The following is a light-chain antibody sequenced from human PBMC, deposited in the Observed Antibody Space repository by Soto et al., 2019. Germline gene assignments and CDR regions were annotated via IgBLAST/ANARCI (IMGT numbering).Light chain of an antibody. Sequence: SYELTQPPSVSVAPGQPATITCGGDSIGSKSVHWYQQKPGQDPVVVVYHDSDRPSGIPERFSGSNSGNTATLTISRVEAGDEAVYSCQVWDNNSDHVVFGGGTKLTVL. CDR1: SIGSKS. CDR2: HDS. CDR3: QVWDNNSDHVV. J-gene: IGLJ2*01. V-gene: IGLV3-21*02.